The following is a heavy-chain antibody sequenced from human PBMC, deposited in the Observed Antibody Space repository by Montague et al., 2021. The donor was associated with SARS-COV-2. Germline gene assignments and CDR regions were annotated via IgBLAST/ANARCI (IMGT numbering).Heavy chain of an antibody. V-gene: IGHV3-30*04. CDR1: GFTFSSFA. D-gene: IGHD3-10*01. CDR3: AKGFTYYFASGGYPNYFDP. Sequence: SVTLSCAASGFTFSSFAMHWVRQAPGKGLEWVALISYDGNDKYYXDSVKGRFTISRDNSKNTLYLQMNCLGAEDTAVYYCAKGFTYYFASGGYPNYFDPWGQGTLVSVSS. J-gene: IGHJ5*02. CDR2: ISYDGNDK.